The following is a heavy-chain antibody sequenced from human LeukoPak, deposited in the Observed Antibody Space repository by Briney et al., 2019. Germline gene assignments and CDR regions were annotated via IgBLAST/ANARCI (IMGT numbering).Heavy chain of an antibody. D-gene: IGHD2/OR15-2a*01. CDR1: GFTFSSYG. V-gene: IGHV3-30*02. CDR2: IRYDGSNK. CDR3: AKIPQVGTTSVPNFDS. Sequence: GGSLRLSCAASGFTFSSYGLHWVRQAPGKGLEWVTFIRYDGSNKYYADSVKGRFTISRDNSRNTLYLQMSSLRVEDTAVYYCAKIPQVGTTSVPNFDSWGQGTLVTVSS. J-gene: IGHJ4*02.